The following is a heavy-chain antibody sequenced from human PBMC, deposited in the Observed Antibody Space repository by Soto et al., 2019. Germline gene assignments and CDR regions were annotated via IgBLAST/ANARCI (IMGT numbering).Heavy chain of an antibody. V-gene: IGHV4-30-4*01. D-gene: IGHD5-18*01. J-gene: IGHJ4*02. CDR1: GGSISSGDYY. CDR3: ARVRGYSYDYLTIDY. CDR2: IYYSGST. Sequence: SETLSLTCTVSGGSISSGDYYWSWIRQPPGKGLEWIGYIYYSGSTYYNPSLKSRVTLSLDTSKNQFSLKLSSVTAADTAVYYCARVRGYSYDYLTIDYWGQGTLVTVSS.